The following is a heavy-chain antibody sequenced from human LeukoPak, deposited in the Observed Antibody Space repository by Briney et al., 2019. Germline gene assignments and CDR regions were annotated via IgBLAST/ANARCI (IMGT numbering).Heavy chain of an antibody. CDR1: GYTFTSYD. J-gene: IGHJ4*02. CDR2: MNPNSGNT. Sequence: ASVKVSCKASGYTFTSYDINWVRQATGQGLEWMGWMNPNSGNTYYAQKFQGRVTMTRDTSINTVYMELSRLRSDDTAVYYCARDHDSSGYYWMGNSEVGYYFDYWGQGTLVTVSS. D-gene: IGHD3-22*01. V-gene: IGHV1-8*01. CDR3: ARDHDSSGYYWMGNSEVGYYFDY.